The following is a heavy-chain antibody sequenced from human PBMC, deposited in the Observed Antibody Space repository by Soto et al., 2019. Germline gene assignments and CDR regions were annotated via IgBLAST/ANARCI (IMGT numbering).Heavy chain of an antibody. J-gene: IGHJ6*02. CDR2: IYYSGST. CDR3: ARDLVAYSSTGGYYYYYGMDV. D-gene: IGHD6-13*01. V-gene: IGHV4-59*01. Sequence: NPXAILSLTCTVCGGSISSYYWSWIRQPPGKGLEWIGYIYYSGSTNYNPSLKSRVTISVDTSKNQFSLKLSSVTAADTAVYYCARDLVAYSSTGGYYYYYGMDVWGQGTTVTVSS. CDR1: GGSISSYY.